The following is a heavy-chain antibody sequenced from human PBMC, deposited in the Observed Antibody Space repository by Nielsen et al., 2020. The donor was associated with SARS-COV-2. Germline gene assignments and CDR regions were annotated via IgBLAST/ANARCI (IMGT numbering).Heavy chain of an antibody. Sequence: ASVKVSCKASGYTFTSYYMHWVRQAPGQGLEWMGIINPSGGSTSYAQKFQGRVTMTRDTSTSTVYMELSRLRSDDTAVYYCATGDIVATTIYWGQGTLVTVSS. CDR2: INPSGGST. J-gene: IGHJ4*02. V-gene: IGHV1-46*01. D-gene: IGHD5-12*01. CDR1: GYTFTSYY. CDR3: ATGDIVATTIY.